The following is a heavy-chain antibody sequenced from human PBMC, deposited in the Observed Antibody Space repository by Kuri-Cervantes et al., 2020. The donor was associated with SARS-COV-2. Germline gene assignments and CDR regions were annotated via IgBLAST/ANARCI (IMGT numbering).Heavy chain of an antibody. Sequence: GESLKISCKGSGYSFTSYWIGWVHQMPGKGLEWVGRIDPGDSYPNYSPSFRGHVTISADNSISTAYLQWNSLEASDTAIYYCAGPANVGTRGYYFGLTVWGQGTPVTVSS. V-gene: IGHV5-10-1*01. D-gene: IGHD1-7*01. CDR3: AGPANVGTRGYYFGLTV. CDR1: GYSFTSYW. J-gene: IGHJ6*02. CDR2: IDPGDSYP.